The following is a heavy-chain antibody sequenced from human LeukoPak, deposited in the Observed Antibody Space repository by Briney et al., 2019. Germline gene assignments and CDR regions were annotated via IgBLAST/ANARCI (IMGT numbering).Heavy chain of an antibody. CDR2: IDPDTIDT. V-gene: IGHV1-2*02. D-gene: IGHD3-22*01. CDR1: GYTFIDHY. J-gene: IGHJ4*02. Sequence: ASVKVSCKPSGYTFIDHYLHWVRQAPGQGLESLGWIDPDTIDTHYPQKFQGRVTMTRDTSSSTAYMELNRLRSDDTAVYYCARAGHNSNSGGYDFWGLGTLVTVSS. CDR3: ARAGHNSNSGGYDF.